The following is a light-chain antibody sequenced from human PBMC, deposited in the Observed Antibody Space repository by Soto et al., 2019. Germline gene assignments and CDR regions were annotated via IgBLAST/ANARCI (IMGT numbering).Light chain of an antibody. CDR3: SVYTRTSTYV. V-gene: IGLV2-18*01. Sequence: QSALTQPPSGSGSPGQSVTISCSGTIDDVTAYYRVSWYQQTPGTAPKLMIYDVSNRPSGVPDRFSGSRSGNTASLTISGLQAEDDGDYYCSVYTRTSTYVFGTGTKLTVL. J-gene: IGLJ1*01. CDR1: IDDVTAYYR. CDR2: DVS.